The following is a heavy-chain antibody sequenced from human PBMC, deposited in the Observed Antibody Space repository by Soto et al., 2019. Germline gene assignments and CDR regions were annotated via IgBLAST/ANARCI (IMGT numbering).Heavy chain of an antibody. V-gene: IGHV4-30-4*08. CDR1: GGSISYEYYH. Sequence: SETLSLTCTVSGGSISYEYYHWTWIRQSPGKGLEWIGYIHYSGSIIYNPSFKSRVTISVDTSKNQFTLQLSSVTAADTAVYFCAREDDGGDRDYYGLDVWGQGTTVTVSS. D-gene: IGHD2-21*02. J-gene: IGHJ6*02. CDR2: IHYSGSI. CDR3: AREDDGGDRDYYGLDV.